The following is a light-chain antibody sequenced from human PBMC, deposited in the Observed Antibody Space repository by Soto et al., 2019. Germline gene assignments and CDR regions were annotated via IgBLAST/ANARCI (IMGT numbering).Light chain of an antibody. Sequence: DIRMTQSPSSLSASVGNRVTITCRASQSISTYLNWYQKKPGKAPNLLIYDASRLQSGVPSRFSGSGGGTDFTLSISSVLPEDFATYFCQQSYMDPITFGQGTQLEI. CDR3: QQSYMDPIT. J-gene: IGKJ5*01. V-gene: IGKV1-39*01. CDR2: DAS. CDR1: QSISTY.